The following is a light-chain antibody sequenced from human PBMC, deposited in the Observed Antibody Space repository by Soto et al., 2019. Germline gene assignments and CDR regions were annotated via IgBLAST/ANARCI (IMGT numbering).Light chain of an antibody. CDR2: DAS. Sequence: EIVLTQSPATLSLSPGERATLSCRASQSISSYLAWYQQKPGQAPRLLIYDASNRATGIPARFRGSGSGTDFIFTISSLEPEDFAVYYCQQRSNWPLTFGGGTKVEIK. J-gene: IGKJ4*01. V-gene: IGKV3-11*01. CDR1: QSISSY. CDR3: QQRSNWPLT.